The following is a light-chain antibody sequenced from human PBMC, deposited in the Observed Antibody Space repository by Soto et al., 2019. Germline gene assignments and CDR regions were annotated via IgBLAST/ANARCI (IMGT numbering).Light chain of an antibody. J-gene: IGKJ3*01. Sequence: DIQMTQSPSSLSESVGDRVTITCRASQSIANYLAWYQQKPGKVPKLLIYAASILKSGVPSRFSGSQYGTDFTLTIRSLQPEDVATYYSQKDNTAPFNFFPRTKVDVK. CDR3: QKDNTAPFN. CDR1: QSIANY. V-gene: IGKV1-27*01. CDR2: AAS.